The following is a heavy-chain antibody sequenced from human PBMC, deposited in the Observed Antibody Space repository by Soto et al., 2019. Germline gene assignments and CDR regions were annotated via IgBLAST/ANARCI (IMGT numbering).Heavy chain of an antibody. J-gene: IGHJ4*02. V-gene: IGHV3-9*01. Sequence: EVQLVESGGGLVQPGRSLRLSCADSGFTFDDYAMHWVRQSPGKGLEWVSGISGTSGSIGYADSVKGRFTISRDNAKNSVYLKMHSLRAEDTALYYCAKAKRRGDSGPTPFDYWGQGTLVTVSS. D-gene: IGHD5-12*01. CDR2: ISGTSGSI. CDR3: AKAKRRGDSGPTPFDY. CDR1: GFTFDDYA.